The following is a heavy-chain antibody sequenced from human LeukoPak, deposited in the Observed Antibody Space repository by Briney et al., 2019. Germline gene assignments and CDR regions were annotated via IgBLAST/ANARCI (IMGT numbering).Heavy chain of an antibody. CDR3: ARDLRDIVVVVAATLDY. Sequence: GGSLRLSCAASGFTFSSYSMNWVRQAPGKGLEWVSSISSSSSYIYYADSVKGRFTISRDNAKNSLYLQMNSLRAEDTAVHYCARDLRDIVVVVAATLDYWGQGTLVTVSS. D-gene: IGHD2-15*01. J-gene: IGHJ4*02. CDR1: GFTFSSYS. V-gene: IGHV3-21*01. CDR2: ISSSSSYI.